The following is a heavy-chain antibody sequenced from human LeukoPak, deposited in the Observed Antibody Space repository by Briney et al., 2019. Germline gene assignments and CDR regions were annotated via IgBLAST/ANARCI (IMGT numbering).Heavy chain of an antibody. D-gene: IGHD3-10*01. Sequence: GGSLRLSCAASGFTFSSYSMNWVRQAPGKGLEWVSSISSSSSYIYYADSVKGRFTISRDKAKNSLYLQMNSLRAEDTAVYYCARVITMVRGVPYYYGMDVWGKGTTVTVSS. CDR3: ARVITMVRGVPYYYGMDV. J-gene: IGHJ6*04. CDR1: GFTFSSYS. CDR2: ISSSSSYI. V-gene: IGHV3-21*01.